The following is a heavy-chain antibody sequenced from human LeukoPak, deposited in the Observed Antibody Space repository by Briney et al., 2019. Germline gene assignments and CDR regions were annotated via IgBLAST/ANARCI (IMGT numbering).Heavy chain of an antibody. CDR2: IYTSGST. Sequence: SETLSLTCTVSGGSISSYYWSWIRQPAGKGLEWIGRIYTSGSTNYNPSLKSRVTMSVDTSKNQFSLKLSFVTAADTAVYYCARVRWFGESPIPNYYYYYYMDVWGKGTTVTVSS. J-gene: IGHJ6*03. CDR3: ARVRWFGESPIPNYYYYYYMDV. CDR1: GGSISSYY. V-gene: IGHV4-4*07. D-gene: IGHD3-10*01.